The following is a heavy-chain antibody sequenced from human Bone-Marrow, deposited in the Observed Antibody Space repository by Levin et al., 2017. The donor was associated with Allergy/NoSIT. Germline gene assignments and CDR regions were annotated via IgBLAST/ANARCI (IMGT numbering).Heavy chain of an antibody. CDR2: MSHDGNKK. V-gene: IGHV3-30*04. J-gene: IGHJ4*02. D-gene: IGHD5-24*01. Sequence: PGGSLRLSCVASGFTFSSYPMHWVRQTPGKGPEWVTVMSHDGNKKYYSDSVKGRFTISRDTSKNTLYLQMNNLRPDDTAVYYCARNLVHGYKVGVLDSWGQGTPVTVSS. CDR1: GFTFSSYP. CDR3: ARNLVHGYKVGVLDS.